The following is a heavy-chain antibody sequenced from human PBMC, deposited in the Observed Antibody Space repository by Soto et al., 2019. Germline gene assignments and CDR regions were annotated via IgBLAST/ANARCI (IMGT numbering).Heavy chain of an antibody. J-gene: IGHJ5*02. CDR3: ARDKRRFDP. Sequence: QVQLQESGPGLVKPSETLSLTCTVSGGSISSYYYSWIRQPPGKGLEWIGYNYYSESTNYNPSLKSRGTIAVDTSKNQFSLKLRSVTAAVTAGDYCARDKRRFDPLGQGTLVTVSS. CDR1: GGSISSYY. V-gene: IGHV4-59*01. CDR2: NYYSEST. D-gene: IGHD6-25*01.